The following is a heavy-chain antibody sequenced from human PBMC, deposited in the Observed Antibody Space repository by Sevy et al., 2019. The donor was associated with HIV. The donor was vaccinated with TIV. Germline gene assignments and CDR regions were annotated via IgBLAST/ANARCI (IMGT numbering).Heavy chain of an antibody. CDR2: IKSKTDGGTT. CDR3: TTDVSGSDINGYYYYGMDV. Sequence: GGSLRLSCAASGFTFSNAWMSWVRQAPGKGLEWVGRIKSKTDGGTTDYAAPVKGRFTISRDDSKNTVYLQMNSLKTEDTAVYYCTTDVSGSDINGYYYYGMDVWGKGTTVTVSS. J-gene: IGHJ6*04. D-gene: IGHD2-15*01. V-gene: IGHV3-15*01. CDR1: GFTFSNAW.